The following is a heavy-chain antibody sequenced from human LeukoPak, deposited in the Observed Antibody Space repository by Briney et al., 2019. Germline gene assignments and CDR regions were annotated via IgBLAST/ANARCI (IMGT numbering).Heavy chain of an antibody. V-gene: IGHV4-39*07. D-gene: IGHD1-14*01. CDR3: GREIRTPARYGMDV. Sequence: PSETLSVTCIVSGGSISSSIYYWAWVRQPPGKGLEWIGTVFYNGATQYSPSLRSRATISIDTSTNQFSLKLTSVTAADTAVYYCGREIRTPARYGMDVWGQGTTVTVSS. CDR2: VFYNGAT. CDR1: GGSISSSIYY. J-gene: IGHJ6*02.